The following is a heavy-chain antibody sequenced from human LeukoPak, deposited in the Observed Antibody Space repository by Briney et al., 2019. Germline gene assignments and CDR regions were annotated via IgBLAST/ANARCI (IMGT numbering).Heavy chain of an antibody. V-gene: IGHV5-51*01. CDR2: IYPGDSDT. D-gene: IGHD3-16*02. CDR1: GYSFTSYW. CDR3: ARHRRPDTFGGVIVMVEWNY. Sequence: PGESLKISCKGSGYSFTSYWIGWVRQMPGKGLEWMGIIYPGDSDTRYSPSFQGQVTISADKSISTAYLQWSSLKASDTAMYYCARHRRPDTFGGVIVMVEWNYWGQGTLVTVSS. J-gene: IGHJ4*02.